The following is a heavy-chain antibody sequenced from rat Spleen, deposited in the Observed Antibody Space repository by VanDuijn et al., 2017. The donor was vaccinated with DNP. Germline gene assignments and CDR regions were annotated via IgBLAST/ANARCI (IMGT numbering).Heavy chain of an antibody. D-gene: IGHD1-4*01. Sequence: QVQLKESGPGLVQPSETLSLTCTVSGFSLISYSVSWVRQPSGKGPEWMGRVWYDGDTAYNSALKSRLSISRDTSKNQVFLKMNSLQTDDTAIYYCTSINYPGMDVWGQGASVTVSS. CDR1: GFSLISYS. V-gene: IGHV2-63*01. J-gene: IGHJ4*01. CDR3: TSINYPGMDV. CDR2: VWYDGDT.